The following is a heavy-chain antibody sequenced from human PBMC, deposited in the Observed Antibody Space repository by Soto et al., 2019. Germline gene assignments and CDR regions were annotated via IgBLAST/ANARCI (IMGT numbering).Heavy chain of an antibody. CDR2: ISYDGSNK. V-gene: IGHV3-30*18. Sequence: HGGSLRLSCAASGFTFSSYGMHWVRQAPGKGLEWVAVISYDGSNKYYADSVKGRFTISRDNSKNTLYLQMNSLRAEDTAVYYCAKDHSIAAHPPDYWGQGTLVTAPQ. D-gene: IGHD6-6*01. J-gene: IGHJ4*02. CDR1: GFTFSSYG. CDR3: AKDHSIAAHPPDY.